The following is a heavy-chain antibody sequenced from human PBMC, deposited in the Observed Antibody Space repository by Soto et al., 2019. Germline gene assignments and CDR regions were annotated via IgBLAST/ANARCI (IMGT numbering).Heavy chain of an antibody. D-gene: IGHD2-21*02. CDR2: IIPIFGTA. J-gene: IGHJ6*02. CDR1: GGTFSSYA. Sequence: SVKVSCKASGGTFSSYAISWVRQAPGQGLEWMGGIIPIFGTANYAQKFQGRVTITADESTSTAYMELSSLRSEDTAVYYCARGDILVVTAIHGSYYYGMDVWRQGTTVTVSS. CDR3: ARGDILVVTAIHGSYYYGMDV. V-gene: IGHV1-69*13.